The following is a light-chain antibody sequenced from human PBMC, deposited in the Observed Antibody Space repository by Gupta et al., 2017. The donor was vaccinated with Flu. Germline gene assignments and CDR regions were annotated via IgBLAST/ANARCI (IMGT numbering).Light chain of an antibody. CDR1: QSVLYSSNNKNY. J-gene: IGKJ1*01. Sequence: DIVMTPSPDSLAVSLGERATINCKSSQSVLYSSNNKNYLAWYQQKPGQPPKLLIYWASTRESGVPDRFSGSGSGTDFTLTISSLQAEDVAVYYCQQYYSTPPVWTFGQGTKVEIK. V-gene: IGKV4-1*01. CDR3: QQYYSTPPVWT. CDR2: WAS.